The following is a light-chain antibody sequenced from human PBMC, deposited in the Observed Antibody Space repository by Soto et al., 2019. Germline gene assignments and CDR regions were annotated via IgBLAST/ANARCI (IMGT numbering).Light chain of an antibody. Sequence: QSVLTQPASVSGSPGQSITISCTGTSSDVGGYNYVSWYQHHPGKAPRLMIYASSNRPSGVSHRFSGSKSGSTASLTISGLQAEDEADYYCCSYAGRSTWDVVFGGGTKLTVL. CDR1: SSDVGGYNY. J-gene: IGLJ2*01. CDR2: ASS. CDR3: CSYAGRSTWDVV. V-gene: IGLV2-14*01.